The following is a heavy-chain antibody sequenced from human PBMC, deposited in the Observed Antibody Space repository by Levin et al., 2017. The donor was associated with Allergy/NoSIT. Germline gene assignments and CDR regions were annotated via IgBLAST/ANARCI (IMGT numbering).Heavy chain of an antibody. V-gene: IGHV3-21*01. CDR3: AKMADRLGGYDWGY. D-gene: IGHD5-12*01. CDR1: GFTFSSYN. Sequence: LSLTCAASGFTFSSYNMNWVRQAPGKGLVWVSSMSGGGSNIYYADSVKGRFTISRDNTKNTLYLQMNSLRDEDTAVYYCAKMADRLGGYDWGYWGQGTLVTVSS. J-gene: IGHJ4*02. CDR2: MSGGGSNI.